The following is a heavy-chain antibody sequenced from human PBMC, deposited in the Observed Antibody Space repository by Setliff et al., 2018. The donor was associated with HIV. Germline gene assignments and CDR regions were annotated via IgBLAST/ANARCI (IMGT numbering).Heavy chain of an antibody. Sequence: SETLSLTCTVSGDSISSDFYWGWIRQPPGKGLEWIGSIYHSGNTYYMPSLQSRVTISVDMSKNQFSLNLNSVTAADTAVYYCAKGQGCGGGCHYAFEMWGQGTMVTVSS. CDR3: AKGQGCGGGCHYAFEM. V-gene: IGHV4-38-2*02. J-gene: IGHJ3*02. D-gene: IGHD2-21*02. CDR1: GDSISSDFY. CDR2: IYHSGNT.